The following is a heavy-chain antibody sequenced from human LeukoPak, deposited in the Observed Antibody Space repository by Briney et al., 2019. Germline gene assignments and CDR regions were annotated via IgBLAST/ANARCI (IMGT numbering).Heavy chain of an antibody. Sequence: IPSEPLSLTGTVSGGSFRSNYWSWIRQPPGKGLKWIGYIYYSGSTNYNPSLKSRVTISVDTSKNQFSLKLSSVTAADTAVYYCARHLGDEDAFDIWGQGTMVTVSS. V-gene: IGHV4-59*08. CDR2: IYYSGST. CDR1: GGSFRSNY. J-gene: IGHJ3*02. CDR3: ARHLGDEDAFDI. D-gene: IGHD2-21*02.